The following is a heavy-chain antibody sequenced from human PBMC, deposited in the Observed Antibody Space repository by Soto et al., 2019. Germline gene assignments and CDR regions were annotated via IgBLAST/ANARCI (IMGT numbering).Heavy chain of an antibody. D-gene: IGHD2-15*01. CDR1: GFTFSSYG. V-gene: IGHV3-30*18. CDR2: ISYDGSNK. Sequence: QVQLVESGGGVVQPGRSLRLSCAASGFTFSSYGMHWVRQAPGKGLEWVAVISYDGSNKYYADSVKGRFTISRDNSKNPLYLQMNSLRAEDTAVYYCAKDVVRDIVVVVAATGGMDVWGQGTTVTVSS. CDR3: AKDVVRDIVVVVAATGGMDV. J-gene: IGHJ6*02.